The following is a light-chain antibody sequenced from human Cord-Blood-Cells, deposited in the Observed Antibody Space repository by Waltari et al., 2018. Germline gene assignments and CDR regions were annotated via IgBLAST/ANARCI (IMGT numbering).Light chain of an antibody. CDR3: MQRIEFPLT. CDR1: QSLLDSDDGNTY. Sequence: DRVKTETPLSVPVTAGQAASISCRSSQSLLDSDDGNTYLDWYLQKPGQSPLLLIYTPSYRASGVPDRFSGSGSGTDFTLKISRVEAEDVGVYYCMQRIEFPLTFGGGTKVEIK. J-gene: IGKJ4*02. CDR2: TPS. V-gene: IGKV2-40*01.